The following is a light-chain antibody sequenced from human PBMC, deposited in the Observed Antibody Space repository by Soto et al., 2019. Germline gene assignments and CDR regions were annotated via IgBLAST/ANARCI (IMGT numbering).Light chain of an antibody. CDR3: QQYGNPLMYT. V-gene: IGKV3-20*01. J-gene: IGKJ2*01. CDR1: QSVSSSY. Sequence: EIVLTQSPGTLSLSPGERATLSCRASQSVSSSYLAWYQQKPGQAPRLLIYDATSRATGIPDRFSGSGSGTDFTLPISRLEPEDFAVYYCQQYGNPLMYTFGQGTKLEIK. CDR2: DAT.